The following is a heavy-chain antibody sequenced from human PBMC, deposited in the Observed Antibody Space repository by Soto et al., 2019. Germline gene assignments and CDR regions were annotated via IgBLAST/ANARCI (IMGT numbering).Heavy chain of an antibody. CDR2: IYYSGST. V-gene: IGHV4-59*08. CDR1: GGSISSYY. J-gene: IGHJ3*02. Sequence: QVQLQESGPGLVKPSETLSLTCTVSGGSISSYYWSWIRQPPGRGLVWLGYIYYSGSTNYNPSLKSRDLISVDTSKHQFSLKLSSVTAADTAVYYCARPNCRGGSCPGPYAFDIWGQGTMVTLSS. D-gene: IGHD2-15*01. CDR3: ARPNCRGGSCPGPYAFDI.